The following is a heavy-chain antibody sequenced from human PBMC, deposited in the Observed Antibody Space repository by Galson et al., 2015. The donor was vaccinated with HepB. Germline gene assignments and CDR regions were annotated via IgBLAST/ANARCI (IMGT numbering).Heavy chain of an antibody. V-gene: IGHV4-31*03. D-gene: IGHD3-22*01. CDR3: ARGRYYDSSGYYGVFDY. CDR1: GGSISSGGYY. CDR2: IYYSGST. Sequence: TLSLTCTVSGGSISSGGYYWSWIRQHPGKGLEWIGYIYYSGSTYYNPSLKSRVTISVDTSKNQFSLKLSSVTAADTAVYYCARGRYYDSSGYYGVFDYWGQGTLVTVSS. J-gene: IGHJ4*02.